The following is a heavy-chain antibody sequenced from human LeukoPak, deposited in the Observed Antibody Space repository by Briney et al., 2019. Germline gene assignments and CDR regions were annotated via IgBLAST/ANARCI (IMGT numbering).Heavy chain of an antibody. CDR1: GFTFSSYG. J-gene: IGHJ3*02. D-gene: IGHD1-26*01. CDR3: ARDLRGAFDI. V-gene: IGHV3-7*01. CDR2: TKQDGGEK. Sequence: GGSLRLSCAASGFTFSSYGMNWVRQAPGKGLEWVANTKQDGGEKYYVDSVKGRFTISRDNAKNSLYLQMNSLRAEDTAVYYCARDLRGAFDIWGHGTMVTVSS.